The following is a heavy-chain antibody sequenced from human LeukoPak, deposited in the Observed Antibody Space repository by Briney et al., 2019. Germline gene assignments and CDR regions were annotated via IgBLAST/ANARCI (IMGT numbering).Heavy chain of an antibody. D-gene: IGHD6-19*01. CDR2: IYTSGST. V-gene: IGHV4-4*07. Sequence: SETLSLTCTVSGSSISNSWSWIRQPAGKGLEWIGRIYTSGSTNYNPSLKSRVTISVDTSKNQFSLKLSSVTAADTAVYYCARDSRGLGAFDIWGQGTMVTVSS. CDR1: GSSISNS. J-gene: IGHJ3*02. CDR3: ARDSRGLGAFDI.